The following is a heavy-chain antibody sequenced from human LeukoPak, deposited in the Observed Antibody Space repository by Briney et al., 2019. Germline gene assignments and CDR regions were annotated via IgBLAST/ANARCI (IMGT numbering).Heavy chain of an antibody. D-gene: IGHD6-19*01. J-gene: IGHJ4*02. V-gene: IGHV4-39*01. Sequence: SETLSLTCTVSGDSISTSNSYWGWIRQPPGKGLEWIGSIYYSGNTYYNASLKSRVTISVDTSKNQFSLKFTSVTAADTAVYYCASSIAVAGTGFDYWGQETLVTVSS. CDR1: GDSISTSNSY. CDR3: ASSIAVAGTGFDY. CDR2: IYYSGNT.